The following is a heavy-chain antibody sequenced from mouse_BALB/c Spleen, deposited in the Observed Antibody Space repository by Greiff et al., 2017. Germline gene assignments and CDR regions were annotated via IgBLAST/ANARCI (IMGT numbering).Heavy chain of an antibody. D-gene: IGHD2-3*01. Sequence: QVQLQQSGPELVRPGVSVKISCKGSGYTFTDYAMHWVKQSHAKSLEWIGVISNYSGNTNYNQKFKGKATMTVDKSSSTDYMELARLTSEDSAIYYCARARRDGYYAYFDYWGQGTTLTVSS. CDR2: ISNYSGNT. V-gene: IGHV1-67*01. CDR1: GYTFTDYA. J-gene: IGHJ2*01. CDR3: ARARRDGYYAYFDY.